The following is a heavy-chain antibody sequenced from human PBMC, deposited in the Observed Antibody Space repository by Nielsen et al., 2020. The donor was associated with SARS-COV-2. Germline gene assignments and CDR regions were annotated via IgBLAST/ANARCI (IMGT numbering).Heavy chain of an antibody. CDR1: GGSVSSNEW. Sequence: SETLSLTCAVSGGSVSSNEWWSWVRQPPGKGLEWIGEIYHSGSTNYDPSLKSRVTISVDKSKNQFSLKLTSVTAADTATYYVVVPSPILGLGPIFYSYFMDVWGKGTTVTVSS. CDR3: VVPSPILGLGPIFYSYFMDV. D-gene: IGHD2-2*02. CDR2: IYHSGST. V-gene: IGHV4-4*02. J-gene: IGHJ6*03.